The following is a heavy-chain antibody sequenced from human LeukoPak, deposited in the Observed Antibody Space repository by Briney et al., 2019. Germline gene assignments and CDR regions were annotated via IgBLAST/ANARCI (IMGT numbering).Heavy chain of an antibody. CDR1: GFTFSSYA. D-gene: IGHD3-10*01. J-gene: IGHJ4*02. V-gene: IGHV3-30-3*01. CDR3: ARDRDYGSGSYPYYFDY. CDR2: ISYDGSNK. Sequence: PGGSLRLSCAASGFTFSSYAMHWVRQAPGKGLEWVAVISYDGSNKYYADSVKGRFTISRDNSKNTLYLQMNSLRAEDTAVYYCARDRDYGSGSYPYYFDYWGQGTLVTVSS.